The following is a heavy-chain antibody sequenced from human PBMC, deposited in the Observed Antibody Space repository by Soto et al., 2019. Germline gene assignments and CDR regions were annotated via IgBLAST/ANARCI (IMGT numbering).Heavy chain of an antibody. CDR3: ARASYYYYMDV. J-gene: IGHJ6*03. CDR2: IYYSGST. CDR1: GGSISSYY. V-gene: IGHV4-59*01. Sequence: SETLSLTCTVSGGSISSYYWSWIRQPPGKGLEWIGYIYYSGSTNYNPSLKSRVTISVDTSKNQFSLKLSSVTAADTAVYYCARASYYYYMDVWGKGTTVTVSS.